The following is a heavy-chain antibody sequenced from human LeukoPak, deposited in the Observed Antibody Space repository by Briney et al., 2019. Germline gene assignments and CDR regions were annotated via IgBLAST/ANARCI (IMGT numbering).Heavy chain of an antibody. V-gene: IGHV3-74*01. CDR3: ARDSSGSYYADYFGY. D-gene: IGHD1-26*01. Sequence: PGGSLRLSCAASGFTFSSYWMHWVRQAPGKGLVWVSRINSDGSSTSYADSVKGRFTISRDNAKNMLYLQMNSLRAEDTAVYYCARDSSGSYYADYFGYWGQGTLVTVSS. CDR1: GFTFSSYW. J-gene: IGHJ4*02. CDR2: INSDGSST.